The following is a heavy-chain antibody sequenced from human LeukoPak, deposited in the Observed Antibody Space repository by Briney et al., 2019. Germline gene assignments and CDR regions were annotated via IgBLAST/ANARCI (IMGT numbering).Heavy chain of an antibody. J-gene: IGHJ4*02. CDR2: ISDSGGNT. D-gene: IGHD1-20*01. V-gene: IGHV3-23*01. CDR3: AKELRSISATTGFDY. Sequence: GGSLRLSYAASGFTFSNFHMTWVRQSPGKGLEWVSAISDSGGNTWYADSVKGRFTISRDNSKNTVYLQMNSLRAEDTAVYYCAKELRSISATTGFDYWGQGTLVTVSS. CDR1: GFTFSNFH.